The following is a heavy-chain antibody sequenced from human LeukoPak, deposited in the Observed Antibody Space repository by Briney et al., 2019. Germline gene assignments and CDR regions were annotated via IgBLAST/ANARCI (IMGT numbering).Heavy chain of an antibody. CDR1: GFTFSSYW. D-gene: IGHD4-23*01. CDR3: ARIDLVTGLDY. Sequence: GGSLRPSCAASGFTFSSYWMHWVRQAPGKGLVWVSRINSDGSSTSYADSVKGRFTISRDNAKNTLYLQMNSLRAEDTAVYYCARIDLVTGLDYWGQGTLVTVSS. J-gene: IGHJ4*02. CDR2: INSDGSST. V-gene: IGHV3-74*01.